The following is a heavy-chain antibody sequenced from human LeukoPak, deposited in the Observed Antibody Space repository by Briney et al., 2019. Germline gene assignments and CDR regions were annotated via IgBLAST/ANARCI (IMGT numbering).Heavy chain of an antibody. CDR3: ARISGDRFGIAVAACAFDI. J-gene: IGHJ3*02. Sequence: GASVKVSCKASGYTFTGYYMHWVRQAPGQGLEWMGIINPSGGSTSYAQKFQGRVTMTRDMSTSTVYMELSSLRSEDTAVYYCARISGDRFGIAVAACAFDIWGQGTMVTVSS. V-gene: IGHV1-46*01. CDR1: GYTFTGYY. CDR2: INPSGGST. D-gene: IGHD6-19*01.